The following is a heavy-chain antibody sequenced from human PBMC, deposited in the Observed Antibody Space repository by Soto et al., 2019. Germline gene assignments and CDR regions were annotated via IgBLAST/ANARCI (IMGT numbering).Heavy chain of an antibody. CDR1: GGSISSSSYY. Sequence: SETLSLTCTVSGGSISSSSYYWGWIRQPPGKGLEWIGSIYYSGSTYYNPSLKSRVTISVDTSKNQFSLKLSSVTAADTAVYYCARLGVGSGSYIYYYYYGMDVWGQGTTVTVSS. V-gene: IGHV4-39*01. J-gene: IGHJ6*02. CDR2: IYYSGST. D-gene: IGHD3-10*01. CDR3: ARLGVGSGSYIYYYYYGMDV.